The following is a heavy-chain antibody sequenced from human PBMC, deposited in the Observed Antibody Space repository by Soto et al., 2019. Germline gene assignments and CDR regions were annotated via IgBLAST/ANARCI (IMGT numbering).Heavy chain of an antibody. CDR2: IFYSGTT. V-gene: IGHV4-61*01. CDR1: GGPVSSGSYY. Sequence: PSETLSLTCTVSGGPVSSGSYYWSWIRQPPGKGLEWIGCIFYSGTTNYNPSPKSRLTISVDTSKNQFSLKLSSVTAADTAVYYCARRYGGNFDYWGQGTLVTVSS. J-gene: IGHJ4*02. D-gene: IGHD1-26*01. CDR3: ARRYGGNFDY.